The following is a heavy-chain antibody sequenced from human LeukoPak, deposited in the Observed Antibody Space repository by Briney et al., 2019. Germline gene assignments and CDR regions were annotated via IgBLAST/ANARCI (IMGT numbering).Heavy chain of an antibody. CDR3: ARERSGYSLFDY. D-gene: IGHD3-22*01. Sequence: SETLSLTCTVSGYSISSGYYWGWIRQPPGKGLEWIGSIYHSGSTYYNPSLKSRVTISVDTSKNQFSLKLSSVTAADTAVYYCARERSGYSLFDYWGQGTLVTVSS. J-gene: IGHJ4*02. CDR1: GYSISSGYY. V-gene: IGHV4-38-2*02. CDR2: IYHSGST.